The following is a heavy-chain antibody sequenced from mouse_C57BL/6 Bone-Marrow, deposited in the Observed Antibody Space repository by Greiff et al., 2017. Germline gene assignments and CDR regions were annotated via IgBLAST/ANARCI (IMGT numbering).Heavy chain of an antibody. CDR3: ARQRIYYYGSSYDGFAY. V-gene: IGHV5-6*01. Sequence: EVQLQESGGDLVKPGGSLKLSCAASGFTFSSYGMSWVRQTPDKRLEWVATISSGGSYTYYPDSVKGRFTISRDTAKNTLYLQMSSLKSEDTAMYYCARQRIYYYGSSYDGFAYWGQGTLVTVSA. J-gene: IGHJ3*01. D-gene: IGHD1-1*01. CDR1: GFTFSSYG. CDR2: ISSGGSYT.